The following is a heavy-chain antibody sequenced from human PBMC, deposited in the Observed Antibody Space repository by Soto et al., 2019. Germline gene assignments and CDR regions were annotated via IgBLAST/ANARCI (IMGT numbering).Heavy chain of an antibody. J-gene: IGHJ1*01. V-gene: IGHV1-58*01. CDR1: GFTFTSSA. CDR3: AAVTGGSSWYQYFQH. CDR2: IVVGSGNT. D-gene: IGHD6-13*01. Sequence: ASVKVSCKASGFTFTSSAVQWVRQARGQRLEWIGWIVVGSGNTNYAQKFQERVTITRDMSTSTAYMELSSLRSEDTAVYYCAAVTGGSSWYQYFQHWGQGTLVTVSS.